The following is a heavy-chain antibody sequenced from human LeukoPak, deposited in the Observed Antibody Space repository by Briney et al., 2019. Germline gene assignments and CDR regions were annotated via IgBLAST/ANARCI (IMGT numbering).Heavy chain of an antibody. Sequence: GGSLRLSCAASGFTFRNYAMTWVRQPPGKGLEWVSGISGSAGRTFYADSVKGRFTIFRDNSKNILSLQMNSLRAEDTAVYYCAKLDPRGNGNNLDTFDVWGQGTMVTVSS. V-gene: IGHV3-23*01. D-gene: IGHD1-1*01. CDR2: ISGSAGRT. CDR3: AKLDPRGNGNNLDTFDV. J-gene: IGHJ3*01. CDR1: GFTFRNYA.